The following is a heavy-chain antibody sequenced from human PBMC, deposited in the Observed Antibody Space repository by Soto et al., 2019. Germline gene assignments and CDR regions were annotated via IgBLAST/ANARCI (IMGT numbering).Heavy chain of an antibody. J-gene: IGHJ4*02. CDR2: MHPNSGNT. V-gene: IGHV1-8*01. CDR1: GYTFTSYD. CDR3: ARGYSSGWSKD. D-gene: IGHD6-19*01. Sequence: QVQLVQSGAEVKKPGASVKVSCKASGYTFTSYDINWVRQATGQGLEWMGWMHPNSGNTAYAQKLQGRVNMTRNTSISTAYMDLSSLRSEETAVYYCARGYSSGWSKDWGQGTLVTVSS.